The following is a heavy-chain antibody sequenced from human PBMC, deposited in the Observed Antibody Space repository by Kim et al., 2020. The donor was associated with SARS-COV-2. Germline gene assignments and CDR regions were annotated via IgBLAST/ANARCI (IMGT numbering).Heavy chain of an antibody. D-gene: IGHD3-22*01. J-gene: IGHJ4*02. CDR2: IIPIFGTA. CDR1: GGTFSSYA. CDR3: ARVYYYDSSGSWAGADY. V-gene: IGHV1-69*13. Sequence: SVKVSCKASGGTFSSYAISWVRQAPGQGLEWMGGIIPIFGTANYAQKFQGRVTITADESTSTAYMELSSLRSEDTAVYYCARVYYYDSSGSWAGADYWGQGTLVTVSS.